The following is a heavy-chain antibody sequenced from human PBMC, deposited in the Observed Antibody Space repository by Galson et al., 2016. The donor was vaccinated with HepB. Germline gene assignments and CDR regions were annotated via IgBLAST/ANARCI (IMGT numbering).Heavy chain of an antibody. CDR3: ARRTTPGRFDP. CDR1: GFIFTNYW. V-gene: IGHV5-51*01. J-gene: IGHJ5*02. CDR2: IYPDDSDT. Sequence: QSGAEVKKPGESLKISCKGSGFIFTNYWIGWVRQMPGKGLEWMGIIYPDDSDTKYSPSFQGQVTMSADKSINTAYLQWSSLKASDTAMYYCARRTTPGRFDPWGQGTLVTVSS. D-gene: IGHD1-14*01.